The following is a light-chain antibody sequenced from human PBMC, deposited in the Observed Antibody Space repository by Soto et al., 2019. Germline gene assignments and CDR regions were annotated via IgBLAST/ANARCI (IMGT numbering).Light chain of an antibody. CDR3: SSSTSSSPFV. CDR2: EVS. CDR1: SSDVGGYNY. Sequence: QSALTQPASVSGSPGQSITISCTGTSSDVGGYNYVSWYQQHPGKAPKLMIYEVSNRPSGVSNRFSGSKSGNTASLTISGLQAEDEADYYCSSSTSSSPFVCGTGTKVTVL. J-gene: IGLJ1*01. V-gene: IGLV2-14*01.